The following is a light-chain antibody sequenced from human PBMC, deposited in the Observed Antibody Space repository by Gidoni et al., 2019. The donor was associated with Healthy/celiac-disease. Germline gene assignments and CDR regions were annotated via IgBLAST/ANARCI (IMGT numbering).Light chain of an antibody. CDR2: SAS. CDR3: QQSYSPPWT. J-gene: IGKJ1*01. CDR1: QSISSY. Sequence: DIQMTQSPSSLSASVGDRLTITCRASQSISSYLNWYQQKPGKAPKLLIYSASSLQSGVPSRFSGSGYATAFALTISSLQLEDFATYHCQQSYSPPWTFGQGTKVEIK. V-gene: IGKV1-39*01.